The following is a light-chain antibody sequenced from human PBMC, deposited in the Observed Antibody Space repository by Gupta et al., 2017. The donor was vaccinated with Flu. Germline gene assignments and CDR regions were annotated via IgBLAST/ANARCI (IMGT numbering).Light chain of an antibody. CDR2: KAS. V-gene: IGKV1-5*03. CDR3: QQCGSYST. CDR1: QSVGGC. J-gene: IGKJ1*01. Sequence: SPSTLSASVGDRVTITCRASQSVGGCLAWYQQKPGKAPKLLIYKASSLESGVPPRFSGSGSATEFTLTITNLQPDDFATYYCQQCGSYSTFGQGTKVEI.